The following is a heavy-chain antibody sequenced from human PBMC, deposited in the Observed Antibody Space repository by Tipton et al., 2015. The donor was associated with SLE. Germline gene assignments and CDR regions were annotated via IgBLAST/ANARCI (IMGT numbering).Heavy chain of an antibody. D-gene: IGHD1-26*01. Sequence: GLVKPSETLSLTCTVSGGSISSYYWSWIRQPPGKGLEWIGYIYYSGSTNYNPSLKSRVTISVDKSKNQFSLKVTSVTAADTAVYFCAGSGTYYKYWGQGTLVTVSS. V-gene: IGHV4-59*12. CDR2: IYYSGST. CDR3: AGSGTYYKY. CDR1: GGSISSYY. J-gene: IGHJ4*02.